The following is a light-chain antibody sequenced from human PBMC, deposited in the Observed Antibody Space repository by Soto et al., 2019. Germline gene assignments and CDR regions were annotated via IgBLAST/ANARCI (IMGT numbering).Light chain of an antibody. CDR1: EGISTY. CDR2: AAS. V-gene: IGKV1-9*01. Sequence: IQLTQSPSSLSASVGDRVTITCRASEGISTYVAWYQQKPGTAPKLLIYAASTLQSGVPSRFSGSGSGTHFTLTIISLQPEDFATYYCQQLRSFPRTFGQGTKLEIK. CDR3: QQLRSFPRT. J-gene: IGKJ2*02.